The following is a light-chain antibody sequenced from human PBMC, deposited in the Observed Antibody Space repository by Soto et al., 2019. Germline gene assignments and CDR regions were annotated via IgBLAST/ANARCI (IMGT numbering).Light chain of an antibody. J-gene: IGKJ4*01. CDR1: QGISSY. Sequence: AIRMTQSPSSLSASTGDRVTITCRASQGISSYLAWYQQKPGKAPKLLIYAASTLQSGVPSRFSGGGSGTDFTLTISSLQPEDFVTYFCQQSFSFPATFGGGTKVDIK. CDR2: AAS. V-gene: IGKV1-8*01. CDR3: QQSFSFPAT.